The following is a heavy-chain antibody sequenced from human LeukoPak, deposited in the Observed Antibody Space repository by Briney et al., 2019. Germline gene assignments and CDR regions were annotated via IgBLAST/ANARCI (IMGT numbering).Heavy chain of an antibody. Sequence: SETLSLTCTVSGGSISSYYWSWIRQPPGEGLEWIGYIYYSGSTNYNPSLKSRVTISVDTSKNQFSLKLSSVTAADTAVYYCARGYSGSYYEFDYWGQGTLVTVSS. D-gene: IGHD1-26*01. V-gene: IGHV4-59*01. CDR1: GGSISSYY. CDR3: ARGYSGSYYEFDY. CDR2: IYYSGST. J-gene: IGHJ4*02.